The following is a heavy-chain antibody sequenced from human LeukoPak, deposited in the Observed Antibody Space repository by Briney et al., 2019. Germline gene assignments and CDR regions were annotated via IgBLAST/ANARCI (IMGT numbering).Heavy chain of an antibody. D-gene: IGHD3-10*01. J-gene: IGHJ4*02. CDR1: GFTFRSYD. V-gene: IGHV3-23*01. Sequence: PGGSLRLSCAASGFTFRSYDMSWVRQAPGKGLTWVSTISTTGGDTYYADSVKGRFTISRGNSKNTLYLQMNSLRVEDTALYYCAKDRSGFGANDYWGQGTLVTVSS. CDR3: AKDRSGFGANDY. CDR2: ISTTGGDT.